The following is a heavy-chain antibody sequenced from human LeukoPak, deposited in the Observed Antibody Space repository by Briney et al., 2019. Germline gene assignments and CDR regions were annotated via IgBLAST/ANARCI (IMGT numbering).Heavy chain of an antibody. D-gene: IGHD3-16*01. CDR1: GLTFSTSG. CDR2: ISSSGSTI. Sequence: GGSLRLSCAASGLTFSTSGMHWVRQAPGKGLEWVSYISSSGSTIYYADSVKGRFTISRDNAKNSLYLQMNSLRAEDTAVYYCARGFGYFQHWGQGTLVTVSS. CDR3: ARGFGYFQH. J-gene: IGHJ1*01. V-gene: IGHV3-48*04.